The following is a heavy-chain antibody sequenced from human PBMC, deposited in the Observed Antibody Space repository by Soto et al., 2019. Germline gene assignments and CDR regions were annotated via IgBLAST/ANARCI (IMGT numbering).Heavy chain of an antibody. CDR3: ASQGLGGLHGLGDV. Sequence: QVQLQESGPRLVKPSETLSLTCTVSGGSISSINNHFSNHYCSWIRLSPGKGLEWIGYISNIGFTRYNPSLKSRVSISVDTSKNPFSTKLTSVTASDTAVYYCASQGLGGLHGLGDVWCQWTTVTVSS. CDR1: GGSISSINNHFSNHY. V-gene: IGHV4-61*01. J-gene: IGHJ6*02. CDR2: ISNIGFT. D-gene: IGHD3-16*01.